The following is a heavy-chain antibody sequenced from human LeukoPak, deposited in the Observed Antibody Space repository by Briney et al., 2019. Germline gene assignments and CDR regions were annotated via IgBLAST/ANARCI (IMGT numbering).Heavy chain of an antibody. Sequence: GGSLRLSCAASGFTFSSYDMHWVRQATGKGLEWVSAICTAGDPYYSGSVKGRFTISRENAKNSLYLQMNSLRAGDTAVYYCARAGDNGDYSFDYWGQGTLVTVSS. J-gene: IGHJ4*02. D-gene: IGHD4-17*01. V-gene: IGHV3-13*05. CDR2: ICTAGDP. CDR1: GFTFSSYD. CDR3: ARAGDNGDYSFDY.